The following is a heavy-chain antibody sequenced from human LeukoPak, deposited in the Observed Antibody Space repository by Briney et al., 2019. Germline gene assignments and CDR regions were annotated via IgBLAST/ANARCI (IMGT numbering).Heavy chain of an antibody. Sequence: ASVKVSCKASGGTFSSYAISWVRQAPGQGLEWMGWISAYNGNTNYAQKLQGRVTMTTDTFTSTAYMELRSLRSDDTAVYYCARVGGSYTPFDYWGQGTLVTVSS. D-gene: IGHD1-26*01. J-gene: IGHJ4*02. V-gene: IGHV1-18*01. CDR3: ARVGGSYTPFDY. CDR1: GGTFSSYA. CDR2: ISAYNGNT.